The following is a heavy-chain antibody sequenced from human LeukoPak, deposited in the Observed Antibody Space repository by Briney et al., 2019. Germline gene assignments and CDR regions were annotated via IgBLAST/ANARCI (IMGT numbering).Heavy chain of an antibody. Sequence: GGSLRLSCAASGFTFSTYTMNWVRQAPGKRLEWVSSISSSSSYIYYADSVKGRFTISRDNAKNSLYLQMNSLRAEDTAVYYCARERDYDSSGYYVFGYWGQGTLVTVSS. CDR3: ARERDYDSSGYYVFGY. CDR2: ISSSSSYI. D-gene: IGHD3-22*01. V-gene: IGHV3-21*01. CDR1: GFTFSTYT. J-gene: IGHJ4*02.